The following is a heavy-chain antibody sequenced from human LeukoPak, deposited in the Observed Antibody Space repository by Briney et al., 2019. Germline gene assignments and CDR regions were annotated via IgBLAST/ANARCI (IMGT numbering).Heavy chain of an antibody. D-gene: IGHD3-10*01. Sequence: ASVKVSCKASGYTFTSYDINWVRQAPGQGLEWMGWMNPNSGNTGYAQKFQGRVTMTRNTSISTAYMELSSLRSEDTAVYYCARAVSMVRGVIDYYGMDVWGQGTTVTVSS. CDR1: GYTFTSYD. V-gene: IGHV1-8*01. CDR3: ARAVSMVRGVIDYYGMDV. J-gene: IGHJ6*02. CDR2: MNPNSGNT.